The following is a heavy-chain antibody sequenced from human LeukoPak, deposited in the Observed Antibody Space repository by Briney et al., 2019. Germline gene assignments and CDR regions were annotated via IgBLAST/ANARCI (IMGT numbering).Heavy chain of an antibody. CDR2: ISSSSSYI. D-gene: IGHD3-3*01. CDR1: GFTFSSYS. V-gene: IGHV3-21*01. CDR3: ARGPLHPTYDFWSGGDPEGGFDY. J-gene: IGHJ4*02. Sequence: PGGSLRLSCAASGFTFSSYSMNWVRQAPGKGLEWVSSISSSSSYIYYADSVKGRFTISRDNAKNSLYLQMNSLRAEDTAVYYCARGPLHPTYDFWSGGDPEGGFDYWGQGTLVTVSS.